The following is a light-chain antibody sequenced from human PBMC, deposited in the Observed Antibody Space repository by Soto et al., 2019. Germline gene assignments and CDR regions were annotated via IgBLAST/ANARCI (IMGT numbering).Light chain of an antibody. V-gene: IGKV3-20*01. CDR1: QSVSGRF. J-gene: IGKJ1*01. Sequence: EIVLTQSPGTLSLSPGERATLSCRSSQSVSGRFLPWYQQKGGQAPRLLIYGASTRATGIPDRFRGSESGTDFTLTISRLEPEDFAVYYCQHHDSSPTWTFGQGTKVDIK. CDR3: QHHDSSPTWT. CDR2: GAS.